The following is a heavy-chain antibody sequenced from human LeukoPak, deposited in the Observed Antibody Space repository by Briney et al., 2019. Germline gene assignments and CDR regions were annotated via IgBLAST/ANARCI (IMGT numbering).Heavy chain of an antibody. Sequence: PSETLSLTCTVSGGSISSYYWSWIRQPPGKGLEWIGYIYYNGSTNYNPSLKSRVTISVDTSKNQFSLKLSSVTAADTAVYYCARHRPYYYDSSGYYYDAFDIWGQGTMVTVSS. CDR2: IYYNGST. D-gene: IGHD3-22*01. CDR3: ARHRPYYYDSSGYYYDAFDI. J-gene: IGHJ3*02. V-gene: IGHV4-59*08. CDR1: GGSISSYY.